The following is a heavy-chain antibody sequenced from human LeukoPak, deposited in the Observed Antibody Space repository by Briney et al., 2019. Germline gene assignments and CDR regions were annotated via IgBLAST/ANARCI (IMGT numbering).Heavy chain of an antibody. CDR2: ISGSGGST. J-gene: IGHJ4*02. CDR1: GLTFSSYA. Sequence: PGGSLRLSCAASGLTFSSYAMSWVRQAPGKGLEWVSAISGSGGSTYYADSVKGRFTISRDNSKNTLYLQMNSLRAEDTAVYYCAKGEASDYGAYYFDCWGQGTLVTVSS. D-gene: IGHD4-17*01. V-gene: IGHV3-23*01. CDR3: AKGEASDYGAYYFDC.